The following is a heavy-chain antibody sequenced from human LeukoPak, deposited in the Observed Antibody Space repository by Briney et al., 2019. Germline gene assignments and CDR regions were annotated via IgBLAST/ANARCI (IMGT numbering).Heavy chain of an antibody. V-gene: IGHV3-30*18. Sequence: PGRSLRLSCAASGFIFSSYDMYWVRQAPGKGLEWVAVISNDGNSKQYADSVKGRFTISRDNSKNTLYLQMNSLRADDTAVYHCAKDGLMGLFDYWGQGTLVTVSS. CDR3: AKDGLMGLFDY. CDR1: GFIFSSYD. CDR2: ISNDGNSK. D-gene: IGHD2-8*01. J-gene: IGHJ4*02.